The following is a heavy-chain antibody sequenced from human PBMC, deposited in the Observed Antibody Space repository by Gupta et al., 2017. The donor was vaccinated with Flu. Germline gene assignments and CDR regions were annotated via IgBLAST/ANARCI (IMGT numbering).Heavy chain of an antibody. Sequence: SGFTFGGYGMHWVRQAPGKGLEWVALISYDGSNKYYVDSVKGRFTISGDNSKNTLYLQMNTLRAEDTAVYYCAKDQVRLDYWGQGTLVTVSS. J-gene: IGHJ4*02. D-gene: IGHD3-10*01. CDR2: ISYDGSNK. CDR1: GFTFGGYG. V-gene: IGHV3-30*18. CDR3: AKDQVRLDY.